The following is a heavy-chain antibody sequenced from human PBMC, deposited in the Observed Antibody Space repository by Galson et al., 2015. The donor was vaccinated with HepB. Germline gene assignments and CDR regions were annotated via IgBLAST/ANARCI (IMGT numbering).Heavy chain of an antibody. CDR1: GFSFTRYA. CDR2: ITRSGGKS. Sequence: SLRLSCAASGFSFTRYAMTWVRQAPGKGLEWVSSITRSGGKSYYTDSVKGRFTVSRDNSKNTLMLELNSLRAEDTAMYFCAKEGIMVANNPYHFHYWGQGTLVTVSS. J-gene: IGHJ4*02. CDR3: AKEGIMVANNPYHFHY. V-gene: IGHV3-23*01. D-gene: IGHD2-15*01.